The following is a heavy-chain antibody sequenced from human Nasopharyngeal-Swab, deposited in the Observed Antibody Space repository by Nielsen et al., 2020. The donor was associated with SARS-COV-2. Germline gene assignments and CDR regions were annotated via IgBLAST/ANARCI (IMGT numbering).Heavy chain of an antibody. D-gene: IGHD6-6*01. J-gene: IGHJ6*02. CDR2: MNPNSLNT. CDR3: ASTYSSSSPYYYYGMDV. Sequence: AREARGEGLKWMGWMNPNSLNTGYAQKFPGRVTMTRNTSMSTAYMELCSLRSEYTAMYYCASTYSSSSPYYYYGMDVWGQGTTVTVSS. V-gene: IGHV1-8*01.